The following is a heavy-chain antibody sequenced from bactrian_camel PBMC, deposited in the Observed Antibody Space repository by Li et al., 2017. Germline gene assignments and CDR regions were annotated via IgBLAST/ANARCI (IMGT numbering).Heavy chain of an antibody. Sequence: QVQLVESGGGSVQAGGSLRLSCAASGFRLSYSPYCMAWFRQAPGKEREGVALLRTSEGRATYVDAVKGRFTISQDYIKRTLNLQMNNLKPEDTAMYYCAIDSTWGGSIAPPSLRKTDYNYWGLGTQVTVS. V-gene: IGHV3S1*01. D-gene: IGHD4*01. CDR3: AIDSTWGGSIAPPSLRKTDYNY. CDR2: LRTSEGRA. J-gene: IGHJ4*01. CDR1: GFRLSYSPYC.